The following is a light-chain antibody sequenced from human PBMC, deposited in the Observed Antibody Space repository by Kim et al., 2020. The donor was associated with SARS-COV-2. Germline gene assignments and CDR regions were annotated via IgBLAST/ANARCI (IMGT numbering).Light chain of an antibody. CDR3: NSRDSSGNHLV. Sequence: LGQTVRITCQGDSLSSYYASWYQQKPGPAPVLVIYGKNNRPSGIPDRFSGSSSGNTASLTITGAQAEDEADYYCNSRDSSGNHLVFGGGTKLTVL. CDR1: SLSSYY. J-gene: IGLJ2*01. V-gene: IGLV3-19*01. CDR2: GKN.